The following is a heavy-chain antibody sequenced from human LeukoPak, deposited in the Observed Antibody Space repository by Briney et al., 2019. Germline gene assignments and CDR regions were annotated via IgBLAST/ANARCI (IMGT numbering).Heavy chain of an antibody. CDR3: ARHFRDILTGFKGSDFDY. D-gene: IGHD3-9*01. Sequence: SETLSLTCTVSGGSISSSSYYWGWIRQPPGKGLEWIGSIYYSGSTYHNPSLKSRVTISVDTSKNQFSLKLSSVTAADTAVYYCARHFRDILTGFKGSDFDYWGQGTLVTVSS. CDR2: IYYSGST. CDR1: GGSISSSSYY. J-gene: IGHJ4*02. V-gene: IGHV4-39*01.